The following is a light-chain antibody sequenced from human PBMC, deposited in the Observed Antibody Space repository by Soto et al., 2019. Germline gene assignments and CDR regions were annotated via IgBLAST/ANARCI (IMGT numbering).Light chain of an antibody. V-gene: IGKV3-20*01. J-gene: IGKJ1*01. CDR1: QSISSNF. CDR3: QQYGGSPRT. CDR2: GAS. Sequence: EIVLTQSPGNLSLSPGEGATLSCRASQSISSNFLAWYQQKRGQAPRLLIHGASNRATGIPDRFSGSGSGTDFTLTITRLEPEDFAVYYCQQYGGSPRTFGQGTKVEVK.